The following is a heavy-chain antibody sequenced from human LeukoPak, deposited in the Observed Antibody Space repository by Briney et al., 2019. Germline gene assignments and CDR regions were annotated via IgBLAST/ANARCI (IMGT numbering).Heavy chain of an antibody. CDR2: ISYDGNNK. V-gene: IGHV3-30-3*01. J-gene: IGHJ4*02. CDR1: GFTFSSYA. CDR3: ARGPLGYCSGSTCSNFDF. D-gene: IGHD2-15*01. Sequence: TGGSLRHSCAASGFTFSSYAMHWVRQAPGKGLEWVAVISYDGNNKYYADSVKGRFTISRDNSKNTLYLQMNSLRAEDTAVYSCARGPLGYCSGSTCSNFDFWGQGTLVTVSS.